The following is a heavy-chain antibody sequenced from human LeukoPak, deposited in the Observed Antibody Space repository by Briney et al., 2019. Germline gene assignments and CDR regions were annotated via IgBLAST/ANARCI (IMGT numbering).Heavy chain of an antibody. V-gene: IGHV6-1*01. CDR1: GDSVSSNSAA. D-gene: IGHD2-2*03. CDR3: AIEAGYCSSTSCYGTLDY. J-gene: IGHJ4*02. Sequence: SQTLSLTCAISGDSVSSNSAAWNWIRQSPSRGLEWLGRTYYRSKWYNDYAVSVKSRITINPDTSKNQFSLQLNSVTPEDTAVYYCAIEAGYCSSTSCYGTLDYWGQGTLVTVSS. CDR2: TYYRSKWYN.